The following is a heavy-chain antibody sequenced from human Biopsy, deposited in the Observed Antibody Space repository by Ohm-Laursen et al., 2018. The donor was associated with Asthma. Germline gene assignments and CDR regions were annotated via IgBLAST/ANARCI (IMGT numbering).Heavy chain of an antibody. Sequence: PSETLSLTCAVSGGSINIGDCYWSWIRQHPVKGLEWIGHIYYSGSTYYNPSLKSRVSISLDTSKNQFSLSLTSVTAADTAVYYCARTTYGHDGFDPWSQGTLVTVSS. D-gene: IGHD4-17*01. V-gene: IGHV4-31*11. CDR2: IYYSGST. J-gene: IGHJ5*02. CDR1: GGSINIGDCY. CDR3: ARTTYGHDGFDP.